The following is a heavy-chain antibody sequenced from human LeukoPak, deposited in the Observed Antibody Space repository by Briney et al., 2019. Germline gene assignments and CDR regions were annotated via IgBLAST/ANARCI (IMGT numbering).Heavy chain of an antibody. CDR1: GGSFSGYY. Sequence: SETLSLTCAVYGGSFSGYYWSWIRQPPGKGLEWIGEINHSGSTNYNPSLKSRVTISVDTSKNQFSLKLSSVTAADTAVYYCARRGRDYGYYFDYWGQGTLVAVSS. V-gene: IGHV4-34*01. J-gene: IGHJ4*02. CDR3: ARRGRDYGYYFDY. CDR2: INHSGST. D-gene: IGHD4-17*01.